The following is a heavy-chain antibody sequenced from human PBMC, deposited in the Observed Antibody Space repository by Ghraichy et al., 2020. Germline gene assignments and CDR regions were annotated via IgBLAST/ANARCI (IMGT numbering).Heavy chain of an antibody. CDR3: AKDRPTLHFDY. J-gene: IGHJ4*02. Sequence: GGSLRLSCAASGFTFSSYGMHWVRQAPGKGLEWVAVISYDGSNKYYADSVKGRFTISRDNSKNTLYLQMNSLRAEDTAVYYCAKDRPTLHFDYWGQGTLVTVSS. CDR2: ISYDGSNK. V-gene: IGHV3-30*18. CDR1: GFTFSSYG. D-gene: IGHD6-6*01.